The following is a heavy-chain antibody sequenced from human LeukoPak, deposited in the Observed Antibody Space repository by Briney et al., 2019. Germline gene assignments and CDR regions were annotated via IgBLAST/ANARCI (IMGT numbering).Heavy chain of an antibody. D-gene: IGHD3-22*01. V-gene: IGHV3-21*01. CDR1: GFTFSSYS. CDR3: AGDLYYDSSGYYSYYFDY. Sequence: PGGSLRLSCAASGFTFSSYSMNWVRQAPGKGLEWVSSISSSSYIYYADSVKGRFTISRDNAKNSLYLQMNSLRAEDTAVYYCAGDLYYDSSGYYSYYFDYWGQGTLVTVSS. J-gene: IGHJ4*02. CDR2: ISSSSYI.